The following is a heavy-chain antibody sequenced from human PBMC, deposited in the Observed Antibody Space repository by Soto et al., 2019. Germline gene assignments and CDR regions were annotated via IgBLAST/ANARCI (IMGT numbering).Heavy chain of an antibody. D-gene: IGHD3-10*01. CDR2: ISKSSTDI. CDR1: GFILSSYS. V-gene: IGHV3-21*01. CDR3: ARVAYYGSGSQFGRDF. Sequence: EVQLVESGGGLVKPGGSLRLSCAASGFILSSYSMSWVRQGPGKGLEWVSSISKSSTDIYYADSVQGRFTISRDNAKNSLYLQMNSLSVEDTAVYHCARVAYYGSGSQFGRDFWGQGTLVTVSS. J-gene: IGHJ4*02.